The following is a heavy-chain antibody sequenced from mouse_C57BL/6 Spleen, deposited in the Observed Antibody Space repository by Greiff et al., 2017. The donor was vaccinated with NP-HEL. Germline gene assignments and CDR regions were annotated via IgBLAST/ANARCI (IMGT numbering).Heavy chain of an antibody. CDR2: IYPRSGNT. V-gene: IGHV1-81*01. D-gene: IGHD2-2*01. J-gene: IGHJ4*01. CDR1: GYTFTSYG. Sequence: VQLKESGAELARPGASVKLSCKASGYTFTSYGISWVKQRTGQGLEWIGEIYPRSGNTYYNEKFKGKATLTADKSSSTAYMELSSLTSEDSAVYFCARYGSPYYAMDYWGQGTSVTVSS. CDR3: ARYGSPYYAMDY.